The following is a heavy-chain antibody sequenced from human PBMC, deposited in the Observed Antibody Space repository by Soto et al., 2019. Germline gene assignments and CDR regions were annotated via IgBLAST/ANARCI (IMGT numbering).Heavy chain of an antibody. D-gene: IGHD3-10*01. J-gene: IGHJ4*02. CDR3: ARGHYYGSGSYPTFDY. Sequence: SVKVSCKASGGTFSSYAISWVRQAPGQGLEWMGGIIPIFGTANYAQKFQGRVTITADESTSTAYMELSSLRSEDTAVYYCARGHYYGSGSYPTFDYWGQGTLVTVSS. CDR1: GGTFSSYA. V-gene: IGHV1-69*13. CDR2: IIPIFGTA.